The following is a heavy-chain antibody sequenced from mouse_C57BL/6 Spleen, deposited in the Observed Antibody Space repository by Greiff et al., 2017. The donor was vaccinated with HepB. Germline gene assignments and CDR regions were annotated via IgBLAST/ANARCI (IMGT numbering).Heavy chain of an antibody. D-gene: IGHD1-1*01. CDR2: ISYDGSN. CDR1: GYSITSGYY. J-gene: IGHJ4*01. V-gene: IGHV3-6*01. Sequence: VQLQQSGPGLVKPSQSLSLTCSVTGYSITSGYYWNWIRQFPGNKLEWMGYISYDGSNNYNPSLKNRISITRDTSKNQFFLKLNSVTTEDTATYYCARDTTTVYYAMDYWGQGTSVTVSS. CDR3: ARDTTTVYYAMDY.